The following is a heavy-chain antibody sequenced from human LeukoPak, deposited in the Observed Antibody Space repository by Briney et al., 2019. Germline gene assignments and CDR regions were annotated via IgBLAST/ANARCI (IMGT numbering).Heavy chain of an antibody. J-gene: IGHJ6*03. Sequence: SETLSLTCAVYGGSFSGYYWSWIRQPPGKGLEWIGEINHSGSTNYNPSLKSRVTISVDTSKNQFSLKLSSVTAADTAVYYCARRPTRITMVRGVPYYYYMDVWGKGTTVTISS. CDR2: INHSGST. CDR3: ARRPTRITMVRGVPYYYYMDV. D-gene: IGHD3-10*01. CDR1: GGSFSGYY. V-gene: IGHV4-34*01.